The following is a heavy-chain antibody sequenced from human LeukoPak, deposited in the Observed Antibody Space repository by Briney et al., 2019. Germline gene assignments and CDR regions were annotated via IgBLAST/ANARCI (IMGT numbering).Heavy chain of an antibody. Sequence: SDTLSLTCTVSGGSISSHYWSWIRQPPGKGLEWMGNIYYSGSTNYTPAHKSRVTITVDTSKNQFPLKLSSETAADTAVYYCARLLWFGELKLDYYGMDVWGQGTTVTVSS. J-gene: IGHJ6*02. V-gene: IGHV4-59*07. CDR2: IYYSGST. CDR3: ARLLWFGELKLDYYGMDV. D-gene: IGHD3-10*01. CDR1: GGSISSHY.